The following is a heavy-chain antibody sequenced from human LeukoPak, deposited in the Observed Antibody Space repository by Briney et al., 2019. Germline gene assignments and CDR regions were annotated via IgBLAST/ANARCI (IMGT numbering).Heavy chain of an antibody. D-gene: IGHD2/OR15-2a*01. Sequence: GGSLRLSCAASGCTFSSYWMSWVRQAPGKGLEWVANIKQDGSEKYYVDSVKGRFTISRDNAKNSLYLQMNSLRAEDTAVYYCARDFLDAFDIWGQGTMVTVSS. CDR2: IKQDGSEK. J-gene: IGHJ3*02. CDR3: ARDFLDAFDI. V-gene: IGHV3-7*01. CDR1: GCTFSSYW.